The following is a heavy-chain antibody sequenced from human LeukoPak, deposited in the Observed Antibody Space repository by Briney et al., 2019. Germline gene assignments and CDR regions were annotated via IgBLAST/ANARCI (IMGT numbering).Heavy chain of an antibody. CDR3: ARRVRDSSGWSDAFDI. V-gene: IGHV4-59*08. CDR1: GGSISSYY. CDR2: IYYSGST. Sequence: SETLSLTCTVSGGSISSYYWSWIRQPPGKGLEWIGYIYYSGSTNYNPSLKSRVTISVDTSKNQFSLKLSSVTAADTAVYYCARRVRDSSGWSDAFDIWGQGTMATVSS. D-gene: IGHD6-19*01. J-gene: IGHJ3*02.